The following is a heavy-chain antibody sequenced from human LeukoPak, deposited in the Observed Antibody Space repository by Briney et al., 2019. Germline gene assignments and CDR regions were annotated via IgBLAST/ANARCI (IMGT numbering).Heavy chain of an antibody. Sequence: GGSLRLSCAASRFTFSNFGMHWVRQAPGKGLEWVALIRYDGSKKDYADSVKGRFTISRDNSKNTLYLQMDSLRAEDTAVYYCARTGDTERFDYWGQGTLVTVSS. D-gene: IGHD5-18*01. V-gene: IGHV3-33*01. CDR2: IRYDGSKK. J-gene: IGHJ4*02. CDR1: RFTFSNFG. CDR3: ARTGDTERFDY.